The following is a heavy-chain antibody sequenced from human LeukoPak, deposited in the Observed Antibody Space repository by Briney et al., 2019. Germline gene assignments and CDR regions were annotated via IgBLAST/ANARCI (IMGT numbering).Heavy chain of an antibody. V-gene: IGHV1-8*01. Sequence: ASVTVSCKASGYTFTSYDINWVRQATGQGLEWMGWMNPNSGNTGYAQKFQGRVTMTRNTSISTAYMELSSLRSEDTAVYYCATSRWLYNWFDPWGQGTLVTVSS. CDR2: MNPNSGNT. D-gene: IGHD4-23*01. CDR3: ATSRWLYNWFDP. J-gene: IGHJ5*02. CDR1: GYTFTSYD.